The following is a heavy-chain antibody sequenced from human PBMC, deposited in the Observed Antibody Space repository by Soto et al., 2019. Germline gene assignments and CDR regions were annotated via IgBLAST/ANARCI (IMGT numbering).Heavy chain of an antibody. Sequence: SETLSLTCTVSGGSISSSSYYWGWIRQPPGKGLEWIGSIYYSGSTYYNPSLKSRVTISVDTSKNQFSLKLSSVTAADTAVYYCARITGSYRWRGAFDIWGQGTMVTVSS. CDR2: IYYSGST. CDR1: GGSISSSSYY. V-gene: IGHV4-39*01. CDR3: ARITGSYRWRGAFDI. D-gene: IGHD3-16*02. J-gene: IGHJ3*02.